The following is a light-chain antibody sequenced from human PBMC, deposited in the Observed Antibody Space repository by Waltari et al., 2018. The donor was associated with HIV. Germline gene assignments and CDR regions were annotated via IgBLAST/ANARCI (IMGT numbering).Light chain of an antibody. Sequence: QSVLTQPPSVSGAPGQRVTISCTGSSSNIGAGYDVHWYQQFPGTAPKLLIYGHTVRRAGVPDRFSGSKSGTSASLAITWLQAEDEADYYCQSYDSSLSAWVFGGGTKLTVL. CDR1: SSNIGAGYD. CDR2: GHT. V-gene: IGLV1-40*01. CDR3: QSYDSSLSAWV. J-gene: IGLJ3*02.